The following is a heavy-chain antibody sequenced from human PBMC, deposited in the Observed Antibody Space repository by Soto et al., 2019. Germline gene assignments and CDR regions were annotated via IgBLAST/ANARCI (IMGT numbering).Heavy chain of an antibody. V-gene: IGHV4-31*03. CDR3: ARGYYDSSGYFSGGDAFDI. Sequence: SETLSLTCTVSGGSISSGGYYWSWIRQHPGKGLEWIGYIYYSGSTYYKPSLKSRVTISVDTSKNQFSLKLSSVTAADTAVYYCARGYYDSSGYFSGGDAFDIWGQGTMVTVSS. J-gene: IGHJ3*02. CDR2: IYYSGST. D-gene: IGHD3-22*01. CDR1: GGSISSGGYY.